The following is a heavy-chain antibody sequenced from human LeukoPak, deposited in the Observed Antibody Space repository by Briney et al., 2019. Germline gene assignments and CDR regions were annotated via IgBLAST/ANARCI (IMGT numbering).Heavy chain of an antibody. CDR1: GVSISSYY. J-gene: IGHJ3*02. V-gene: IGHV4-59*12. CDR2: IYHSGGT. CDR3: ARNLDYDFWSGYHAFDI. Sequence: SETLSLTCTVSGVSISSYYWSWIRQPPGRGREWIGYIYHSGGTYYNPALKSRVTISVDRSKNQFSLKLSSVTAADTAVYYCARNLDYDFWSGYHAFDIWGQGTMVTVSS. D-gene: IGHD3-3*01.